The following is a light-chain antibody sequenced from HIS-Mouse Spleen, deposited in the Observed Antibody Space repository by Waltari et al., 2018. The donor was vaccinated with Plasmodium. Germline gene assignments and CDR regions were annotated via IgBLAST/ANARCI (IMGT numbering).Light chain of an antibody. CDR3: QQYYSTPLT. J-gene: IGKJ4*01. Sequence: DIVMTPSPDSLAVSLGERATINCKYSQSVLYSSNNKNYLAWYQQKPGQPPKLLIYWASTRESGVPDRFSGSGSGTDFTLTISSLQAEDVAVYYCQQYYSTPLTFGGGTKVEIK. CDR2: WAS. V-gene: IGKV4-1*01. CDR1: QSVLYSSNNKNY.